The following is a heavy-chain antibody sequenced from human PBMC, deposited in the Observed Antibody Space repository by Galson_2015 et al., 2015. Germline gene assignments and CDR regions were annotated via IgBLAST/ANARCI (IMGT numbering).Heavy chain of an antibody. V-gene: IGHV3-23*01. J-gene: IGHJ5*02. CDR1: GFTFSSYA. CDR2: ISGSDDST. Sequence: SLRLSCAASGFTFSSYAMSWVRQAPGKGLEWVSVISGSDDSTSYADSVKGRFTISRDNSKNTLYLQMNSLRADDAAVYYCAKSSLRYCSDGVCYWGKTPNWFDPWGQGTLVTVSS. D-gene: IGHD2-15*01. CDR3: AKSSLRYCSDGVCYWGKTPNWFDP.